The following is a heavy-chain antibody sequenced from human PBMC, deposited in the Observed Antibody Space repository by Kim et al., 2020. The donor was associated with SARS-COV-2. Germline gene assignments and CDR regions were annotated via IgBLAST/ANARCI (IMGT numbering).Heavy chain of an antibody. CDR2: IWYDGSKK. CDR3: ARVNGGNGYSGGSSDV. CDR1: GFTFSRYG. V-gene: IGHV3-33*01. D-gene: IGHD5-18*01. Sequence: GGSLRLSCAASGFTFSRYGMHWVRQAPGKGLEWVAVIWYDGSKKYYADSVEGRITISRDNSKDTVYLQMDSLRAEDTAGYYCARVNGGNGYSGGSSDVWG. J-gene: IGHJ6*01.